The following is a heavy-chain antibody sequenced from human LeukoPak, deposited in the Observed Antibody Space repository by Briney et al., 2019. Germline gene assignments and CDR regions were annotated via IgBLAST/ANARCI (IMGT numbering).Heavy chain of an antibody. J-gene: IGHJ4*02. V-gene: IGHV4-4*02. CDR3: ARGLGEEAQWSEFDY. CDR2: IHHSGST. Sequence: SETLSLTCAVSGGSISSSNWWSWVRQPPGKGLEWIGQIHHSGSTNYNPSLKSRVTISVDKSKNQFSLKLSSVTAADTAVYYCARGLGEEAQWSEFDYWGQGTLVTVSS. CDR1: GGSISSSNW. D-gene: IGHD2-15*01.